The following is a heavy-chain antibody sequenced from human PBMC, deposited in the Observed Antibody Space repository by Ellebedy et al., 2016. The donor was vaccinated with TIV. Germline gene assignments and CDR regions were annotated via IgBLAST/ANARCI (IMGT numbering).Heavy chain of an antibody. CDR3: ARDDRIAVARSGTWVWFDP. Sequence: MPSETLSLTCTVSGGSISGYYWSWIRQTPEKGLEWIGFIYYRGTTDYNPSLQSRVTMSVDTSKNQFSLKLSSVTAADTAVYYCARDDRIAVARSGTWVWFDPWGQGTLVTVSS. CDR2: IYYRGTT. D-gene: IGHD6-19*01. J-gene: IGHJ5*02. CDR1: GGSISGYY. V-gene: IGHV4-59*01.